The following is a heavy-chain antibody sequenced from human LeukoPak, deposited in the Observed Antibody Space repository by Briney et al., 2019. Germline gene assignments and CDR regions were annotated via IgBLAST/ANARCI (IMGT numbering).Heavy chain of an antibody. CDR2: INTNTGNS. D-gene: IGHD3-9*01. J-gene: IGHJ4*02. Sequence: GASVKVSCKASGYTFSSYAMNWVRQAPGQGLEWMGWINTNTGNSTYAQGFTGRFVFSLDTSVSTAYLQISSLKTEDTAVYYCARYSWLSALGLFDSWGQGTLVTVSS. V-gene: IGHV7-4-1*02. CDR3: ARYSWLSALGLFDS. CDR1: GYTFSSYA.